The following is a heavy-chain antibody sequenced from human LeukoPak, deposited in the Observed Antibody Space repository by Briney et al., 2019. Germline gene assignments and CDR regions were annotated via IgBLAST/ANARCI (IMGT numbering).Heavy chain of an antibody. D-gene: IGHD2-21*01. J-gene: IGHJ6*02. Sequence: GGSLRLSCAASGFTFSSYAMSWVRQAPGKGLEWVSAISGSGGSTYYADSVKGRFTTSRDNSKNTLYLQMNSLRAEDTAVYYCAKGTQFVAEGAYYYYYGMDVWGQGTTVTVSS. V-gene: IGHV3-23*01. CDR2: ISGSGGST. CDR1: GFTFSSYA. CDR3: AKGTQFVAEGAYYYYYGMDV.